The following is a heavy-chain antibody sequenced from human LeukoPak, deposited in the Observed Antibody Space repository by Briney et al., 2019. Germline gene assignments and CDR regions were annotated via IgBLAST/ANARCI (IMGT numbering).Heavy chain of an antibody. Sequence: AFIRYDGSNKYYADSVKGRFTISRDNSKNTLYLQMNSLRAEDTAVYYCAKDSRITIRLPICWGQGTLVTVSS. D-gene: IGHD3-10*01. CDR2: IRYDGSNK. V-gene: IGHV3-30*02. J-gene: IGHJ4*02. CDR3: AKDSRITIRLPIC.